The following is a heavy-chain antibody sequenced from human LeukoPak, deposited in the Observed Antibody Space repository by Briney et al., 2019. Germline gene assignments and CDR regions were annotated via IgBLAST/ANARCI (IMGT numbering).Heavy chain of an antibody. V-gene: IGHV3-66*01. CDR3: AREPPSGYYFDN. J-gene: IGHJ4*02. D-gene: IGHD3-10*01. CDR1: GFTVSSNY. CDR2: IYSGGST. Sequence: GGSLRLSCAASGFTVSSNYMSWVRQAPGKGLEWVSVIYSGGSTYYADSVKGRFTISRDNSKNTLYLQMNSLRAEDTAVYYCAREPPSGYYFDNWGLGTLVTVSS.